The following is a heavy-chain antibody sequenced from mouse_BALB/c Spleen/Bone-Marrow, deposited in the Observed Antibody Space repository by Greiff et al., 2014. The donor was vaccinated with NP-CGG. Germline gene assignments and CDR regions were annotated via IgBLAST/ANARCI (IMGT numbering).Heavy chain of an antibody. CDR3: ARPNTTPFDY. J-gene: IGHJ3*01. D-gene: IGHD2-12*01. CDR1: GYTFTDYH. Sequence: EVQLQQSGPELVKPGASVRIPCKASGYTFTDYHMDWVKQSHGKSLAWIGDIDSNNGTTIYNRNFKGKATLTVDKSSSTAYMELRSLTSEDTAVYYCARPNTTPFDYWGQGTLVTVSS. CDR2: IDSNNGTT. V-gene: IGHV1-18*01.